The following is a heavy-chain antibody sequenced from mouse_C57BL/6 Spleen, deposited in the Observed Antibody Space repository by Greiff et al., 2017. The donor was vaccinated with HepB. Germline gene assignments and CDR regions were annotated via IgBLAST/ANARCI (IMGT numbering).Heavy chain of an antibody. V-gene: IGHV10-1*01. Sequence: EVQLVESGGGLVQPKGSLKLSCAASGFSFNTYAMNWVRQAPGKGLEWVARIRSKSNNYATYYADSVKDRFTISRDDSESMLYLQMNNLKTEDTAMYYCVRGLRGSYAMDYWGQGTSVTVSS. CDR3: VRGLRGSYAMDY. CDR1: GFSFNTYA. CDR2: IRSKSNNYAT. J-gene: IGHJ4*01. D-gene: IGHD2-4*01.